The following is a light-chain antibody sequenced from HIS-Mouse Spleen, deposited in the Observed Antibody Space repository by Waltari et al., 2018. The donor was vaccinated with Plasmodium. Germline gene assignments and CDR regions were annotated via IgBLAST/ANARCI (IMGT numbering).Light chain of an antibody. CDR2: KDS. CDR1: ALPKQY. Sequence: SYELTQPPSVSVSPGQTARLPCSGDALPKQYAYWYQQKTGQAPVLVIYKDSERPSGIPERFSGSSSGTTVTLTISGVQAEDEADYYCQSADSSGTYVFGTGTKVTVL. CDR3: QSADSSGTYV. J-gene: IGLJ1*01. V-gene: IGLV3-25*03.